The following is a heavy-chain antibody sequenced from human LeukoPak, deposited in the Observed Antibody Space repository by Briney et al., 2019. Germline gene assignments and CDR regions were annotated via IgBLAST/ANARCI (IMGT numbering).Heavy chain of an antibody. J-gene: IGHJ4*02. CDR2: ISGSGGST. D-gene: IGHD3-3*01. V-gene: IGHV3-23*01. Sequence: GGSLRLSCAASGFTFSSYAMSWVRQAPGKGLEWVSAISGSGGSTYYADSVKGRFTISRDNSKNTLYLQMNSLRAEDTAVYYCAKPYYDFWSARFYYFDYWGQGTLVTVSS. CDR1: GFTFSSYA. CDR3: AKPYYDFWSARFYYFDY.